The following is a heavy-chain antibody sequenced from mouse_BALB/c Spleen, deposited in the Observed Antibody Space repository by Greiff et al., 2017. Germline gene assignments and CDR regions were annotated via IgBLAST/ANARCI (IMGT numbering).Heavy chain of an antibody. V-gene: IGHV4-1*02. Sequence: QAPGKGLEWIGEINPDSSTINYTPSLKDKFIISRDNAKNTLYLQMSKVRSEDTALYYCARGDYYGSSHWYFDVWGAGTTVTVSS. J-gene: IGHJ1*01. D-gene: IGHD1-1*01. CDR2: INPDSSTI. CDR3: ARGDYYGSSHWYFDV.